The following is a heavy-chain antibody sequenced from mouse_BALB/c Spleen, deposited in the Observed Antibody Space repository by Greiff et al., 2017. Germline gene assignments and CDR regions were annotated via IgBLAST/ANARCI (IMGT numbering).Heavy chain of an antibody. J-gene: IGHJ4*01. CDR2: IDPSDSET. D-gene: IGHD1-2*01. CDR3: ARYYGRSYYAMDY. CDR1: GYSFTSYW. Sequence: VKLVESGPQLVRPGASVKISCKASGYSFTSYWMHWVKQRPGQGLEWIGMIDPSDSETRLNQKFKDKATLTVDKSSSTAYMQLSSPTSEDSAVYYCARYYGRSYYAMDYWGQGTSVTVSS. V-gene: IGHV1S126*01.